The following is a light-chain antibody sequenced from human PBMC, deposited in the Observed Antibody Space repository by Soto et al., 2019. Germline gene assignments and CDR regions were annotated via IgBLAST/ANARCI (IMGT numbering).Light chain of an antibody. CDR1: QSIINNY. J-gene: IGKJ2*01. Sequence: EVVLTQSPGTLSLSPGERATLSCRASQSIINNYLAWYQQRPGQAPRLLTYGSSDRATGIPGRFSGSGSGTDFTLTISRLEPEDFAVYYCHQYGSTPPYTFGQGTKVEI. CDR3: HQYGSTPPYT. V-gene: IGKV3-20*01. CDR2: GSS.